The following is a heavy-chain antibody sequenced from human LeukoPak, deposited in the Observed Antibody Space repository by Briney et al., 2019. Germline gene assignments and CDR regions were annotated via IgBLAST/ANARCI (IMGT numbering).Heavy chain of an antibody. CDR3: ARDSSYYDFWSGNAFDI. CDR1: GYTFTSYY. J-gene: IGHJ3*02. V-gene: IGHV1-46*01. CDR2: INPSGGST. D-gene: IGHD3-3*01. Sequence: ASVKVSCKASGYTFTSYYMHWVRQAPGQGLEWMGIINPSGGSTSYAQKFQGRVTMTRDMSTSTAYMELRSLRSDDTAVYYCARDSSYYDFWSGNAFDIWGQGTMVTVSS.